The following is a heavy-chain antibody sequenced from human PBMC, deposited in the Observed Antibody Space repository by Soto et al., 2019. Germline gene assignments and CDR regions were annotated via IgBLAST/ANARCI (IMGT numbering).Heavy chain of an antibody. V-gene: IGHV1-69*05. J-gene: IGHJ6*02. D-gene: IGHD5-18*01. CDR1: GGTFSSYA. CDR3: ARDTAMVSYYYYGMDV. CDR2: IIPIFGTA. Sequence: QVQLVQSGAEVKKPGSSVKVSCKASGGTFSSYAISWVRQAPGQGLEWMGGIIPIFGTANYAQKFQGRVTITQDESTSTAYIDLSSLRSEDTALYYCARDTAMVSYYYYGMDVWGQGTTVTVSS.